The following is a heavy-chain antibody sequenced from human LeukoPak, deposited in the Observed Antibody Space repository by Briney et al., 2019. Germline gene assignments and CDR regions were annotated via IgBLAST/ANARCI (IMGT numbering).Heavy chain of an antibody. CDR3: ARAGSYTVDSSGYWRYFDY. J-gene: IGHJ4*02. Sequence: GGSLRLSCAASGFTFSDYYMSWIRQAPGKGLGWVSYISSSGSTIYYADSVKGRFTISRDNAKNSLYLQMNSLRAEDTAVYYCARAGSYTVDSSGYWRYFDYWGQGTLVTVSS. V-gene: IGHV3-11*01. CDR1: GFTFSDYY. CDR2: ISSSGSTI. D-gene: IGHD3-22*01.